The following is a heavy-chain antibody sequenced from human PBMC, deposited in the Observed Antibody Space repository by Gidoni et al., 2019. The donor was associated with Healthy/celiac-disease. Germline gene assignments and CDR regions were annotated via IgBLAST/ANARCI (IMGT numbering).Heavy chain of an antibody. CDR1: GGSISSGRDY. J-gene: IGHJ4*02. V-gene: IGHV4-61*02. Sequence: QVQLQESGPGLVKPSQTLSLTCTVSGGSISSGRDYWSWIRQPAGKGLEWIGRIYTSGSTNYNPSLKSRVTISVDTSKNQFSLKLSSVTAADTAVYYCARDHSSFDYWGQGTLVTVSS. D-gene: IGHD2-15*01. CDR3: ARDHSSFDY. CDR2: IYTSGST.